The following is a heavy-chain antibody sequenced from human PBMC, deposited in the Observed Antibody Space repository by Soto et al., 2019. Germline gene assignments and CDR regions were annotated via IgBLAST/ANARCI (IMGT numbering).Heavy chain of an antibody. CDR3: ARETSI. CDR1: SVSITNYY. V-gene: IGHV4-59*12. Sequence: SETLSLTCAVASVSITNYYWSWIRQPPGKGLEWIGYVYYSGSTTYHPSLKSRVDISVDTSKNQVSLKLSSVTDADMAVYYCARETSIWGQGTLVTVSS. J-gene: IGHJ4*02. CDR2: VYYSGST.